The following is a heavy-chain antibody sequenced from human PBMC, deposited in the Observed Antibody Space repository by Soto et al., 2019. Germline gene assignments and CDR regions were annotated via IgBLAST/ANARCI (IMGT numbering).Heavy chain of an antibody. V-gene: IGHV1-18*01. D-gene: IGHD3-16*02. Sequence: QVQLVQSGAEVKKPGASVKVSCKASGYTFTSYGISWVRQAPGQGLEWMGWISAYNGNTNYAQKPQGRVTMTTDTSTSTAYMELRSLRSDDTAVYYCARGRKGDYVWGSYRLFDYWGQGTLVTVSS. CDR2: ISAYNGNT. CDR1: GYTFTSYG. CDR3: ARGRKGDYVWGSYRLFDY. J-gene: IGHJ4*02.